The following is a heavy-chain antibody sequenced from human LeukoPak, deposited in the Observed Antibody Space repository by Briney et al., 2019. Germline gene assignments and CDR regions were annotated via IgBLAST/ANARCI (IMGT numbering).Heavy chain of an antibody. CDR3: AQGGLLRYFDWPNFDY. CDR1: GFTFSSYG. CDR2: ISGSGGST. V-gene: IGHV3-23*01. Sequence: PGGSLRLSCAASGFTFSSYGMSWVRQAPGKGLEWVSAISGSGGSTYYADSVKGRFTISRDNSKNTLYLQMNSLRAEDTAVYYCAQGGLLRYFDWPNFDYWGQGTLVTVSS. J-gene: IGHJ4*02. D-gene: IGHD3-9*01.